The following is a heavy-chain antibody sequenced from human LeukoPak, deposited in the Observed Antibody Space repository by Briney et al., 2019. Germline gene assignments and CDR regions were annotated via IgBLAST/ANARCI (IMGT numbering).Heavy chain of an antibody. Sequence: PGGSLRLSCAASGFTFSDYYMSWIRQAPGKGLEWLSYISSSGSTIYYADSVKGRFTISRDNAKNSLYLQMNSLRAEDTAVYYCARDYYDSSGYSDYWGQGTLVTVSS. CDR3: ARDYYDSSGYSDY. V-gene: IGHV3-11*01. D-gene: IGHD3-22*01. CDR2: ISSSGSTI. J-gene: IGHJ4*02. CDR1: GFTFSDYY.